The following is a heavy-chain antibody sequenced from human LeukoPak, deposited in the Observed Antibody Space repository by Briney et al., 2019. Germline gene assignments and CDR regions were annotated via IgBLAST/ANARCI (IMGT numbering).Heavy chain of an antibody. CDR3: AKDTRYSSGWYGGDFDY. V-gene: IGHV3-9*03. CDR2: ISWNSGSI. J-gene: IGHJ4*02. Sequence: GGSLRLSCAASGFTFDDYAMHWVRQAPGMGLEWVSGISWNSGSIGYADSVKGRFTISRDNAKNSLYLQMNSLRAEDMALYYCAKDTRYSSGWYGGDFDYWGQGTLVTVSS. D-gene: IGHD6-19*01. CDR1: GFTFDDYA.